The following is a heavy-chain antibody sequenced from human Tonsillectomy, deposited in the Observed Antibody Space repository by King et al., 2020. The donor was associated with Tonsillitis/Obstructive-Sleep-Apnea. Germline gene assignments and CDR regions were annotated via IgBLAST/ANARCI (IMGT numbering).Heavy chain of an antibody. Sequence: VQLVESGGGLVQPGGSLRLSCAASGFTFSSYAMSWVRQAPGKGLEWVSAISGSGGSTYYADSVKGRFTISRDNSKNTLYLQMNSLRAEDTAVYYCAKEASRITISGVSNWFDPWGQGTLVTVSS. D-gene: IGHD3-3*01. CDR2: ISGSGGST. J-gene: IGHJ5*02. CDR1: GFTFSSYA. CDR3: AKEASRITISGVSNWFDP. V-gene: IGHV3-23*04.